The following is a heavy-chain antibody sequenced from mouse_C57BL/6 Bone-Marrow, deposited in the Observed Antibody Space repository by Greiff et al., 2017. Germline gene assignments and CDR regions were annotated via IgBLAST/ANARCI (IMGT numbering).Heavy chain of an antibody. V-gene: IGHV1-81*01. CDR1: GYTFTSYG. J-gene: IGHJ4*01. CDR2: IYPRSGNT. D-gene: IGHD1-1*02. CDR3: AKREIMLWEYYAMDY. Sequence: VKLQESGAELARPGASVKLSCKASGYTFTSYGLSWVKQRTGQGLGWIGEIYPRSGNTYYNEKFKGKATLTADKSSSTAYMGLRSLTSEDSAVYFCAKREIMLWEYYAMDYWGQGTSVTVSS.